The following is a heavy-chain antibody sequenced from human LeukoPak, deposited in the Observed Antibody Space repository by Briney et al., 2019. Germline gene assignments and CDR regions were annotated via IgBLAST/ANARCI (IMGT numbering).Heavy chain of an antibody. CDR2: IYYSGST. J-gene: IGHJ6*02. CDR3: ATVPSYGMDV. Sequence: SETLSLTCTVSGGSISSSSNYWGWIRQPPGKGLEWIGSIYYSGSTYYNPSLKSRVTISVDTSKNQFSLKLSSVTAADTAVYYCATVPSYGMDVWGQGTTVTVSS. D-gene: IGHD2-2*01. V-gene: IGHV4-39*01. CDR1: GGSISSSSNY.